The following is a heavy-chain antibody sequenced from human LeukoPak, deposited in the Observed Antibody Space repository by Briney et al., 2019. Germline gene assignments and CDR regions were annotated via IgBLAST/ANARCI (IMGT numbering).Heavy chain of an antibody. CDR2: INHSGST. Sequence: SETLSLTCAVYGGSFSGYYWSWIRQPPGKGPEWIGEINHSGSTNYNPSLKSRVTISVDTSKNQFSLKVSSVTAADTAVYYCARGGTIFGVVTLDAFDIWGQGTMVTVSS. CDR3: ARGGTIFGVVTLDAFDI. J-gene: IGHJ3*02. V-gene: IGHV4-34*01. CDR1: GGSFSGYY. D-gene: IGHD3-3*01.